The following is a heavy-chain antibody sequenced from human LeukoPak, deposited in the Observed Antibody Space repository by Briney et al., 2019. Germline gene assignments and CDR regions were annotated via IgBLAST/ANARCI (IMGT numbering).Heavy chain of an antibody. Sequence: SVKVSCKASGGTLSNYAISWVRPAHGQGLEWLGGIIPIFGTANYAQKFQGRVTITADESTSTAYMELSRLSSDDTAVYYCARGLSWWSTPTSSYYYRMDVWGQGTTVTVSS. CDR3: ARGLSWWSTPTSSYYYRMDV. J-gene: IGHJ6*02. V-gene: IGHV1-69*01. CDR2: IIPIFGTA. CDR1: GGTLSNYA. D-gene: IGHD2-15*01.